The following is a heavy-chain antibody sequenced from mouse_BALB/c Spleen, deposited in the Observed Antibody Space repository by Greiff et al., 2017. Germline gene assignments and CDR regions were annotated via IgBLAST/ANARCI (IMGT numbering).Heavy chain of an antibody. J-gene: IGHJ3*01. V-gene: IGHV3-2*02. CDR2: ISYSGST. CDR1: GYSITSDYA. CDR3: ARDPFAY. Sequence: EVKVEESGPGLVKPSQSLSLTCTVTGYSITSDYAWNWIRQFPGNKLEWMGYISYSGSTSYNPSLKSRISITRDTSKNQFFLQLNSVTTEDTATYYCARDPFAYWGQGTLVTVSA.